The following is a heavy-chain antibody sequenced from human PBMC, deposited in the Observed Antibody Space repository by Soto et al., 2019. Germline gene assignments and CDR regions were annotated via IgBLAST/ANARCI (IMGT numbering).Heavy chain of an antibody. D-gene: IGHD6-13*01. Sequence: QVQLVQSGAEVKKPGSSVKVSCKASGGTFSSYTISWVRQAPGQGLEWMGRIIPILGIANYAQKFHGRVTITADKSTSTDYIELSSLRSEDTAVYYCAKETQQHLVRGEEWFEPWGQGNMVNVSS. CDR2: IIPILGIA. V-gene: IGHV1-69*08. CDR1: GGTFSSYT. J-gene: IGHJ5*02. CDR3: AKETQQHLVRGEEWFEP.